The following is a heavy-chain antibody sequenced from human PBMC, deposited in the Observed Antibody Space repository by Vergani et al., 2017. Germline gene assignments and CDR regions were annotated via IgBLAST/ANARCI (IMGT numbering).Heavy chain of an antibody. J-gene: IGHJ6*02. Sequence: EVQLVESGGGLVKPGGSLRLSCAASGFTFSNAWMSWVRQAPGKGLEWVSSISSSSSYIYYADSVKGRFTISRDNAKNSLYLQMNSLRAEDTAVYYCARDYYYGSGSYHYYYGMDVWGQGTTVTVSS. CDR1: GFTFSNAW. V-gene: IGHV3-21*01. CDR2: ISSSSSYI. CDR3: ARDYYYGSGSYHYYYGMDV. D-gene: IGHD3-10*01.